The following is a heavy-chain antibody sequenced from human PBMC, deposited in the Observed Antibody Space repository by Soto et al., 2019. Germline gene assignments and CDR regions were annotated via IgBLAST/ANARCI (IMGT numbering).Heavy chain of an antibody. CDR1: GGSISSYY. V-gene: IGHV4-59*08. CDR2: IYYSGST. CDR3: ARRPGGRRWFDP. Sequence: SETLSLTCTVSGGSISSYYWSWIRQPPGKGLEWIGYIYYSGSTNYNPSLKSRVTISVDTSKNQFSLKLSSVTAADTAVYYCARRPGGRRWFDPWGQGTLVTVSS. J-gene: IGHJ5*02. D-gene: IGHD3-16*01.